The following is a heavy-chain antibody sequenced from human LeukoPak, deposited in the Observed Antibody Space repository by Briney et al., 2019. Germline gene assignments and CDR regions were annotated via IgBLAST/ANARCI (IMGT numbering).Heavy chain of an antibody. CDR2: IWYDGSNK. CDR3: ARRGTGHGMDV. V-gene: IGHV3-33*01. CDR1: GFTFSSYG. Sequence: GGSLRLSCAASGFTFSSYGMHWVRQAPGKGLEWVALIWYDGSNKYYADSVKGRFTISRDNSKNTLYLQMNSLRAEDTAVYYCARRGTGHGMDVWGQGTTVIVSS. D-gene: IGHD1-1*01. J-gene: IGHJ6*02.